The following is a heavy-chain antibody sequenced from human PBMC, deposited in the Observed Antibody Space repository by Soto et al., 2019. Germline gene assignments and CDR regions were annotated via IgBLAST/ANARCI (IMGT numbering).Heavy chain of an antibody. Sequence: QVQLVESGGGVVQPGRSLRLSCAASGFTFSSYGMHWVRQAPGKGLEWVAVIWYDGSNKYYADSVKGRFNISRDNSKNTRYLQMNSLSAEDTAVYYCARGVATIGNFDYWGQGTLVTVSS. V-gene: IGHV3-33*01. CDR3: ARGVATIGNFDY. D-gene: IGHD5-12*01. CDR2: IWYDGSNK. J-gene: IGHJ4*02. CDR1: GFTFSSYG.